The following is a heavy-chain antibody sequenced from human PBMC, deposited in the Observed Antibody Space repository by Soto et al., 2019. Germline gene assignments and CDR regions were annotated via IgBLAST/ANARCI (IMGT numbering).Heavy chain of an antibody. CDR1: RYTFTSYD. D-gene: IGHD6-19*01. CDR3: ARGLAVAGTYYYYMDV. V-gene: IGHV1-8*01. J-gene: IGHJ6*03. Sequence: QVQLVQSGAEVKKPGASVKVSCKASRYTFTSYDINWVRQATGQGLEWMGWMNPNSGNTGYAQKFQGRVTMTRNTSISTAYMELSSLRSEDTAVYYCARGLAVAGTYYYYMDVRGKGTTVTVSS. CDR2: MNPNSGNT.